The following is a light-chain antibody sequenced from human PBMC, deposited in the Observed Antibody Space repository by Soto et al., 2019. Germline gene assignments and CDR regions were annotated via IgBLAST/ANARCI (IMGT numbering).Light chain of an antibody. V-gene: IGLV2-14*01. CDR2: YVS. Sequence: QSVLTQPASVSGSPGQSITISCTGPSSDVGGYNYVSWYQQHPGKAPKLMLYYVSNRPSGISNRFSGSKSGNTASLTISGLQAEDEADYYCSSYTGSSTYVFGTGTKLTVL. CDR3: SSYTGSSTYV. CDR1: SSDVGGYNY. J-gene: IGLJ1*01.